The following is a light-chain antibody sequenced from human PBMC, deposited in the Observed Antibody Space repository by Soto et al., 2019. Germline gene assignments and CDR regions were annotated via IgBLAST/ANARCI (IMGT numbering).Light chain of an antibody. V-gene: IGKV3-20*01. Sequence: EIVLTQSPGTLSLSPGERATLSCRASQSVSTSYLAWYQQRPGQAPSLLIYGASSRAKGIPDRFSGSGSGTDFTLTSSRLEPEDFAVYYCQQYGSSVFTFGPGTKVDI. CDR2: GAS. CDR1: QSVSTSY. J-gene: IGKJ3*01. CDR3: QQYGSSVFT.